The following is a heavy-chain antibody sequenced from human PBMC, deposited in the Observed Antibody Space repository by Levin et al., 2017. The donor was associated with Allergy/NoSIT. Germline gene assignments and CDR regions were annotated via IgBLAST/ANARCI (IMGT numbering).Heavy chain of an antibody. J-gene: IGHJ6*02. CDR3: ATFTLGYCSGGSCPGGMDV. Sequence: SQTLSLTCAVYGGSFSGYYWSWIRQPPGKGLEWIGEINHSGSTNYNPSLKSRVTISVDTSKNQFSLKLSSVTAADTAVYYCATFTLGYCSGGSCPGGMDVWGQGTTVTVSS. CDR2: INHSGST. CDR1: GGSFSGYY. V-gene: IGHV4-34*01. D-gene: IGHD2-15*01.